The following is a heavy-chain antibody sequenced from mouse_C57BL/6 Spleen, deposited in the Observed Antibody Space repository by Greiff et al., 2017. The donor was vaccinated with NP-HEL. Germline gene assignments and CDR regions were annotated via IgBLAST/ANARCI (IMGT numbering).Heavy chain of an antibody. J-gene: IGHJ2*01. V-gene: IGHV1-50*01. Sequence: VQLQQPGAELVKPGASVKLSCKASGYTFTSYWMQWVKQRPGQGLEWIGEIDPSDSYTNYNQKFKGKATLTVDTSSSTAYMQLSSLTSEDSAVYYCARGGYDGRGYFDYWGQGTTLTVSS. D-gene: IGHD2-2*01. CDR2: IDPSDSYT. CDR3: ARGGYDGRGYFDY. CDR1: GYTFTSYW.